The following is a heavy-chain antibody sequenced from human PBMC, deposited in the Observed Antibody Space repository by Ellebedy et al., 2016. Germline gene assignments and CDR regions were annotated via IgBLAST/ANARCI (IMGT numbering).Heavy chain of an antibody. CDR1: GGSFSGHY. V-gene: IGHV4-34*01. Sequence: SETLSLTCAVYGGSFSGHYWSWIRQFPGQGLEWIGEINYTGSTKYNPSLKSRVTISVDTSKNQFSLKLSSVTAADTAVYYCARGRWMGATYFDYWGQGILVTVSS. D-gene: IGHD1-26*01. CDR2: INYTGST. CDR3: ARGRWMGATYFDY. J-gene: IGHJ4*02.